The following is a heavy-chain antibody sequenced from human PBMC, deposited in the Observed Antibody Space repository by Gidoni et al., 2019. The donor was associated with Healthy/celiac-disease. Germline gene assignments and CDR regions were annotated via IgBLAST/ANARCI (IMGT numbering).Heavy chain of an antibody. CDR1: GFPFSSYA. Sequence: EVQLLESGGGLVQPGGSLRLSCAASGFPFSSYAMSWVRQAPGKGLEWVSAISGSGGSTYYADSVKGRFTISRDNSKNTLYLQMNSLRAEDTAVYYCANLGTIAARLYYGMDVWGQGTTVTVSS. V-gene: IGHV3-23*01. D-gene: IGHD6-6*01. CDR3: ANLGTIAARLYYGMDV. CDR2: ISGSGGST. J-gene: IGHJ6*02.